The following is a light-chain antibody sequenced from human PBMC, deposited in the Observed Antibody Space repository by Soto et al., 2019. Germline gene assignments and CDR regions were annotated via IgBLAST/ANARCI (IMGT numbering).Light chain of an antibody. J-gene: IGKJ4*01. CDR3: QQSYSTPQT. V-gene: IGKV1-39*01. CDR2: AES. Sequence: DIQMTQSPSSLSASVGDRVTITCRASQSISIYVNWFQQKPGKAPKLLIYAESSLRSGVPSRFSGSGSGTEFTLTISSLQPDDFATYYCQQSYSTPQTFGGGTKVDIK. CDR1: QSISIY.